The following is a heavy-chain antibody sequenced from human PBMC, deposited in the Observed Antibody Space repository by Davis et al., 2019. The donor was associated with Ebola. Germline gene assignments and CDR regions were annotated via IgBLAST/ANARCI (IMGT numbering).Heavy chain of an antibody. V-gene: IGHV5-10-1*01. CDR1: GYSFTSYW. J-gene: IGHJ6*02. Sequence: PGGSLRLSCKGSGYSFTSYWIGWVRQMPGKGLEWMGRIDPSDSYTNYSPSFQGHVTISADKSISTAYLQWSSLKASDTAMYYCARSDGAVIIYYYGMDVWGQGTTVTVSS. CDR3: ARSDGAVIIYYYGMDV. D-gene: IGHD3-10*01. CDR2: IDPSDSYT.